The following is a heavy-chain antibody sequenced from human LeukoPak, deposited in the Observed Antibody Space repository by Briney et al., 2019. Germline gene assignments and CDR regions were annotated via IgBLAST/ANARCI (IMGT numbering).Heavy chain of an antibody. V-gene: IGHV3-23*01. CDR1: GFTFSSYA. CDR3: AKDLRSYYNVNAFDI. D-gene: IGHD3-10*01. J-gene: IGHJ3*02. CDR2: ISGSGGST. Sequence: GGSLRLSCAASGFTFSSYAMSWVRQAPGKGLEWVPAISGSGGSTYYADSVKGRFTISRDNSKNTLYLQMNSLRAEDTAVYYCAKDLRSYYNVNAFDIWGQGTMVTVSS.